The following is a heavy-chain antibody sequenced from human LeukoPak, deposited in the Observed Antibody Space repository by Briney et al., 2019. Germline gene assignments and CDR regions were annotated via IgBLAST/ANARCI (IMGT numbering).Heavy chain of an antibody. CDR1: GGSFSGYS. V-gene: IGHV4-34*01. CDR2: INHSGSS. Sequence: SETLSLTCAVYGGSFSGYSWSWIRQPPGKGLEWIGEINHSGSSNYNPSLKSRVTISVDTSKNQFSLKLSSVTAADTAVYYCARDNSNWQIFDYWGQGTLVTVSS. CDR3: ARDNSNWQIFDY. D-gene: IGHD7-27*01. J-gene: IGHJ4*02.